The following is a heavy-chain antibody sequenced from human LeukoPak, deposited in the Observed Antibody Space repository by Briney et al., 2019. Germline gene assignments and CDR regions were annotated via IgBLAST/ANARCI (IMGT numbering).Heavy chain of an antibody. V-gene: IGHV3-21*01. CDR3: ARGDGYGYYYYGMDV. D-gene: IGHD3-22*01. CDR1: GFTFSSYS. Sequence: GGSLRLSCAASGFTFSSYSMNWVRQAPGKGLEWVSSISSSSSYIYYADSVKGRFTISRDNAKNSLYLQMNSLRVEDTAVYYCARGDGYGYYYYGMDVWGQGTTVTVSS. J-gene: IGHJ6*02. CDR2: ISSSSSYI.